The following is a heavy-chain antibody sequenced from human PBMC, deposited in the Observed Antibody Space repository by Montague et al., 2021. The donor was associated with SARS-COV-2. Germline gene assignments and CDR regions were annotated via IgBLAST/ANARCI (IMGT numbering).Heavy chain of an antibody. J-gene: IGHJ4*02. D-gene: IGHD3-9*01. CDR2: VLYKKGT. CDR1: GVAVTGYY. CDR3: VRHPHDDGLNGRPDF. V-gene: IGHV4-59*08. Sequence: SETLSLTCTVSGVAVTGYYWGWIRHPPGKELEWVGDVLYKKGTNFNPSLKSRVAISVDTSKNQFSLRLTSVTAADTAFYYCVRHPHDDGLNGRPDFWAQGTMVTVSS.